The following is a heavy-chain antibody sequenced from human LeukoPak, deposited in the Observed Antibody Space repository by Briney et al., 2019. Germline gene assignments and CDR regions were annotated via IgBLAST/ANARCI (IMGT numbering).Heavy chain of an antibody. CDR1: GGTFSSYA. CDR2: IIPIFGTA. V-gene: IGHV1-69*13. CDR3: ARQKQHTGYVYYYYYMDV. D-gene: IGHD5-12*01. J-gene: IGHJ6*03. Sequence: SVKVSCKASGGTFSSYAISWVRQAPGQGLEWMGGIIPIFGTANYAQKFQGRVTITADESTSTAYMELSSLRSEDTAVYYCARQKQHTGYVYYYYYMDVWGKGTTVTVSS.